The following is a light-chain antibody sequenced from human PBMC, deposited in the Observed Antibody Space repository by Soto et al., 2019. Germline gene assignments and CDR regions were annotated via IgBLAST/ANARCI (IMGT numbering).Light chain of an antibody. Sequence: EIVLTQSPGTLSLSPGERATLSCRASQSVSSSYLAWYQQKPGQAPRLLIYGASSRATGIPDRFSGSGSGTDFTLTISRLEPEDHAVYYCHQYGSSQYTFGQGTKLEIK. J-gene: IGKJ2*01. V-gene: IGKV3-20*01. CDR3: HQYGSSQYT. CDR1: QSVSSSY. CDR2: GAS.